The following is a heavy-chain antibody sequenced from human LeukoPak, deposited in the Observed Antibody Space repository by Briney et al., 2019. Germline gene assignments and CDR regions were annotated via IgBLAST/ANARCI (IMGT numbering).Heavy chain of an antibody. CDR3: AKRGVVIRVILVGFHKEAYYFDS. J-gene: IGHJ4*02. V-gene: IGHV3-23*01. D-gene: IGHD3-22*01. CDR2: IGGSGGGT. CDR1: GITLSNYG. Sequence: GGSLRLSCAVSGITLSNYGMSWVRRAPGKGLEWVAGIGGSGGGTNYADSVKDRFIISRDNAKNTLYLQMSSLRVEDTAVYFCAKRGVVIRVILVGFHKEAYYFDSWGQGALVTVSS.